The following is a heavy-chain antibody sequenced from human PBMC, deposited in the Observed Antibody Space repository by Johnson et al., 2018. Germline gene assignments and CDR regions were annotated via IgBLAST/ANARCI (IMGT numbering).Heavy chain of an antibody. V-gene: IGHV3-49*05. CDR1: GFTFGDYA. Sequence: EVQLVESGGGLVKPGRSLRLSCTVSGFTFGDYAITWFRQAPGKGLEWVGFITRKADGGTTEYGASVRDKFSISRDDSKNIAYLHMNSLKTEDTAVYFCTCDPCGTYAPGVGGFEIWGQGTMVTVSS. CDR3: TCDPCGTYAPGVGGFEI. CDR2: ITRKADGGTT. D-gene: IGHD1-26*01. J-gene: IGHJ3*02.